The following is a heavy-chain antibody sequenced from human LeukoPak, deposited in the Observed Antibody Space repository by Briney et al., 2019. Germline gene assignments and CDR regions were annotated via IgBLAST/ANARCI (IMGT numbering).Heavy chain of an antibody. J-gene: IGHJ4*02. V-gene: IGHV3-23*01. CDR3: ARVEYYSGSYEDY. Sequence: PGGSLRLSCAASGFTFSSYAMSWVRQAPGKGLEWVSTIGSSGDTTYYAGSVKGRFTISRDNSRNTLYLQMNSLRDEDTAVYYCARVEYYSGSYEDYWGQGTLVTVSS. CDR2: IGSSGDTT. D-gene: IGHD3-10*01. CDR1: GFTFSSYA.